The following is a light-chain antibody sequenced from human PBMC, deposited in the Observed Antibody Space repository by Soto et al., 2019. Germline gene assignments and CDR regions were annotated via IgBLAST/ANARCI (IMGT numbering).Light chain of an antibody. CDR2: DVS. V-gene: IGLV2-11*01. CDR3: CSYAGGYTHAV. J-gene: IGLJ2*01. Sequence: QSALTQPRSVSGPPGQSVSISCSGTSSDVGTYNYVSWYQQHPGKAPKLMIYDVSKRPSGVPDRFSGSKSGNTASLTTSGLQAEDEADYYCCSYAGGYTHAVFGGGTKLTVL. CDR1: SSDVGTYNY.